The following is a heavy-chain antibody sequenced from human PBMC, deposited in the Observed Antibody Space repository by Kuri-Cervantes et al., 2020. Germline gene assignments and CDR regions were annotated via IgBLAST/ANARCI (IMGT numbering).Heavy chain of an antibody. CDR2: IKSKTDGGTT. Sequence: GESLKISCAASGFTFSNAWMSWVRQAPGKGLEWVGRIKSKTDGGTTDYAAPVKGRFTISRDDSKNTLYLQMNSLKTEDTAVYHCANRRDAFDIWGQGTVVTVSS. CDR1: GFTFSNAW. J-gene: IGHJ3*02. CDR3: ANRRDAFDI. V-gene: IGHV3-15*01.